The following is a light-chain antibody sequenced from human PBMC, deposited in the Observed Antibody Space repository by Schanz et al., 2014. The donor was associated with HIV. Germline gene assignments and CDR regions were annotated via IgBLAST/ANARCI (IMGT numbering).Light chain of an antibody. CDR3: QSYDSSLSGSKV. CDR2: DVS. J-gene: IGLJ3*02. Sequence: QSALTQPPSASGSRGQSVAISCTGSSSNVGGYNYVSWYQQHPGKAPKLMIYDVSNRPSGVSNRFSGSKSGTSASLAITGLQAEDEADYYCQSYDSSLSGSKVFGRGTKVTVL. CDR1: SSNVGGYNY. V-gene: IGLV2-14*03.